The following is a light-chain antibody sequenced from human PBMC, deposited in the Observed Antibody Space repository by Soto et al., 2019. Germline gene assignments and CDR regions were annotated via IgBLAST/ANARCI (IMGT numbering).Light chain of an antibody. Sequence: QSALTQPASVSGSPGQSITISCTGTSSDVGRYNYVSWYQHHPGKAPKLMIYAVNNRSSGVSDRFSGFKSGNTASLTISGLQAEDEADYYCSSYTGVITTLVVFGGGTKLTVL. J-gene: IGLJ2*01. CDR3: SSYTGVITTLVV. CDR1: SSDVGRYNY. V-gene: IGLV2-14*01. CDR2: AVN.